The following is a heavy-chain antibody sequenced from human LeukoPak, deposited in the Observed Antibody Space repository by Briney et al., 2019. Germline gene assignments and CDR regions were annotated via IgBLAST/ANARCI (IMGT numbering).Heavy chain of an antibody. V-gene: IGHV3-33*01. J-gene: IGHJ4*02. Sequence: PGGSLRLSCAASGFTFSSYGRHWVRQAPGKGLEWVAVIWYDGSNKYYADSVKGRFTISRDNSKNTLYLQMNSLRAEDTAVYYCARFYDSSGYYYFDYWGKGTLVTVSS. CDR1: GFTFSSYG. CDR2: IWYDGSNK. CDR3: ARFYDSSGYYYFDY. D-gene: IGHD3-22*01.